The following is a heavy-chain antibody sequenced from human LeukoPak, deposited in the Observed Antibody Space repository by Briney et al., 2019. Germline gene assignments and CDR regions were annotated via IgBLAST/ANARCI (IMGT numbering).Heavy chain of an antibody. CDR1: GFTFSSYS. D-gene: IGHD1-26*01. J-gene: IGHJ4*02. CDR3: ARDSGEGGTFDY. CDR2: INIVNNAI. Sequence: PGGSLRLSCAASGFTFSSYSMNWVRQAPGRGLEWVSHINIVNNAIYYSDSVKGRFTISRDNAKNSLYLQMNSPRAADTAVYYCARDSGEGGTFDYWGQGTLVSVSS. V-gene: IGHV3-48*04.